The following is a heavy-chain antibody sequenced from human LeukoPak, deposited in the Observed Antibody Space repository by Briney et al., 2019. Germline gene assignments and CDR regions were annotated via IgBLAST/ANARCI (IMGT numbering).Heavy chain of an antibody. Sequence: PGGSLRLSCAASGFTFSSYWMHWVRQAPGKGLVWVSRINSDGSTTSYADSVKGRFTISRDNAKNTLYLQMNSLRAEDTAVYYCSRDTADYTFDIWGQGTMVTVSS. D-gene: IGHD3-10*01. V-gene: IGHV3-74*01. J-gene: IGHJ3*02. CDR2: INSDGSTT. CDR1: GFTFSSYW. CDR3: SRDTADYTFDI.